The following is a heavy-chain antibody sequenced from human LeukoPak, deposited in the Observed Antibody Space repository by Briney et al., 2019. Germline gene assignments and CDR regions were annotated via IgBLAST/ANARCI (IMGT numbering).Heavy chain of an antibody. D-gene: IGHD6-13*01. CDR1: GFTFSSYG. Sequence: GGSLRLSCAASGFTFSSYGMHWVRQAPGKGLEWVAFIRYDGSNKYYADFVKGRFTISRDNSKNTLYLQMNSLRAEDTAVYYCANGIAAAYDAFDIWGQGTMVTVSS. CDR3: ANGIAAAYDAFDI. J-gene: IGHJ3*02. CDR2: IRYDGSNK. V-gene: IGHV3-30*02.